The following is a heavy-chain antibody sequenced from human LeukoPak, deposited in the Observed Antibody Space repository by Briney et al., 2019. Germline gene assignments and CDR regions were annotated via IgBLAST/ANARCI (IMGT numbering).Heavy chain of an antibody. J-gene: IGHJ4*02. CDR2: IKDGGTTT. Sequence: GGSLRLSCAASGFTFSSYWIRWVRQVPGKGLVWISRIKDGGTTTDYADSVKGRFTSARDDAKNTLYLQTNSLRAEDTAVYYCTTIRPGYWGQGTLVTVSP. V-gene: IGHV3-74*01. D-gene: IGHD5-12*01. CDR3: TTIRPGY. CDR1: GFTFSSYW.